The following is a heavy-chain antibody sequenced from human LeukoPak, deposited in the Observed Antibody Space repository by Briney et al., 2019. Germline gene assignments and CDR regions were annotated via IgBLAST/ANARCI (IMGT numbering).Heavy chain of an antibody. V-gene: IGHV3-15*01. D-gene: IGHD3-10*01. Sequence: GGSLRLSCAASGFTFSKAWMSWVRQAPGKGLEWVGRIKSKTDGGTTDYAAPVKGRFTISRDDSKNTLSLQMNSLKTEDTAVYYCTTITMIREHEDYWGQGTLVTVSS. CDR1: GFTFSKAW. CDR3: TTITMIREHEDY. CDR2: IKSKTDGGTT. J-gene: IGHJ4*02.